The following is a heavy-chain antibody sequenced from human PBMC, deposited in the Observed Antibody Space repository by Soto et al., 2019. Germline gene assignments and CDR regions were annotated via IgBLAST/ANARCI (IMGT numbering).Heavy chain of an antibody. CDR3: ARDGDTSGYYYFDY. J-gene: IGHJ4*02. CDR1: GGSVSSGSYY. CDR2: INYSGST. Sequence: QVQLQESGPGLVKPSETLSLTCTVSGGSVSSGSYYWTWMRQPPGKGLEWIGYINYSGSTSYNPSLKGRVAISVDTSKQQFYLKVSSVTAADTAVYYCARDGDTSGYYYFDYWGQGTLVTVSS. D-gene: IGHD3-22*01. V-gene: IGHV4-61*01.